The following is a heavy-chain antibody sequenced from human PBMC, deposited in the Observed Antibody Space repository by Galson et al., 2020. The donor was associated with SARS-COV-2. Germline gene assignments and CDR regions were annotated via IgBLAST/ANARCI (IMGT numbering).Heavy chain of an antibody. CDR3: AKDPAYSNYFGTSHYYYYYMDV. D-gene: IGHD4-4*01. J-gene: IGHJ6*03. CDR1: GFTFSSYG. Sequence: GGSLRLSCAASGFTFSSYGMHWVRQAPGKGLEWVAFIRYDGSNKYYADSVKGRFTISRDNSKNTLYLQMNSLRAEDTAVYYCAKDPAYSNYFGTSHYYYYYMDVWGKGTTVTVSS. CDR2: IRYDGSNK. V-gene: IGHV3-30*02.